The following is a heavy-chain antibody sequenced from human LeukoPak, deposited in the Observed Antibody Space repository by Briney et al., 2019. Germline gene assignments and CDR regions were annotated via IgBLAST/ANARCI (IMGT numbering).Heavy chain of an antibody. Sequence: GGSLRLSCAASGFIFSNYWMYCVRQAPGKGLVWVSRINSDGTTTTYAHSVKGRFTISRDNAKNTLYVEMSSLTGEDTAVYYCARIRGGYYSDFWGQGTLVTVSS. D-gene: IGHD3-22*01. CDR2: INSDGTTT. V-gene: IGHV3-74*03. CDR1: GFIFSNYW. CDR3: ARIRGGYYSDF. J-gene: IGHJ4*02.